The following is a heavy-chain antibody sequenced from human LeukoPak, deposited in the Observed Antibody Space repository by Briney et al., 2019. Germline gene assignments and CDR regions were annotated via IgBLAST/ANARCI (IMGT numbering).Heavy chain of an antibody. Sequence: SQTLSLTCTVSGGSISSGSYYWSWIRQPAGKGLEWIGCIYTSGSTNYNPSLKSRVTISVDTSKNQFSLKLSSVTAADTAVYYCARVAITYWFDPWGQGTLVTVSS. D-gene: IGHD1-14*01. J-gene: IGHJ5*02. V-gene: IGHV4-61*02. CDR2: IYTSGST. CDR3: ARVAITYWFDP. CDR1: GGSISSGSYY.